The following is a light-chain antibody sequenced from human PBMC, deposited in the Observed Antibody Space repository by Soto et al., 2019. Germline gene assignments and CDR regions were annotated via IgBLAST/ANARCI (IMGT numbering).Light chain of an antibody. V-gene: IGLV2-14*01. J-gene: IGLJ2*01. CDR2: DVT. Sequence: QSVLTQPASVSGSPGQSITISCTGTSSDIGDDYVSWYQQYPGKVPKLMIYDVTNRASGVPSRFSASKSGDTASLTISGLQAEDEADYDCISYTSNSTLVVFGGGTKLTVL. CDR3: ISYTSNSTLVV. CDR1: SSDIGDDY.